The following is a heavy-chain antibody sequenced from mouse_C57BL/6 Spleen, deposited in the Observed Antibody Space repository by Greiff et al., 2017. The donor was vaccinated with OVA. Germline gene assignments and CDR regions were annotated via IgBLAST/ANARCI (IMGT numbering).Heavy chain of an antibody. CDR1: GYTFTSYW. CDR3: ARGGLTGTSFDY. J-gene: IGHJ2*01. D-gene: IGHD4-1*01. Sequence: QVHVKQPGAELVKPGASVKLSCKASGYTFTSYWMQWVKQRPGQGLEWIGEIDPSDSYTNYNQKFKGKATLTVDTSSSTAYMQLSSLTSEDSAVYYCARGGLTGTSFDYWGQGTTLTVSS. CDR2: IDPSDSYT. V-gene: IGHV1-50*01.